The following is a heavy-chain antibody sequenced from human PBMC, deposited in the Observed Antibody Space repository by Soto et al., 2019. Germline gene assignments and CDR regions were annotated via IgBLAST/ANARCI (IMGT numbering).Heavy chain of an antibody. CDR2: IYYSGST. J-gene: IGHJ5*01. V-gene: IGHV4-59*08. D-gene: IGHD6-13*01. Sequence: SETLSLTCTVSGGSINNYYWSWIRQPPGKGLEWIGYIYYSGSTNYNPSLKSPVTISVDTSKNQFSLKLSSVTAADTAVYYCTRQEMSSAAGILRFDSSGHGTLLTVSS. CDR3: TRQEMSSAAGILRFDS. CDR1: GGSINNYY.